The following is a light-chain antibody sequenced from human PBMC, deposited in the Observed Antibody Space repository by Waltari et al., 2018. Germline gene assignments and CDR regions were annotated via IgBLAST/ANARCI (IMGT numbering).Light chain of an antibody. Sequence: AIRITQSPSSLSASTGDRVTITCRASQGISTYLAWYQQKPGKAPKLLIYAASTLQSGVPSRFSGSGSGTDFTLTISCLQSEDFATYYCQQYYNNPTFGQGTRLEIK. J-gene: IGKJ5*01. CDR1: QGISTY. CDR2: AAS. V-gene: IGKV1-8*01. CDR3: QQYYNNPT.